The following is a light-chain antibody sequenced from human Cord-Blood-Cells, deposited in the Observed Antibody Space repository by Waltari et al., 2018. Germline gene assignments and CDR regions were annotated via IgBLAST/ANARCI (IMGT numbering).Light chain of an antibody. CDR2: LEGSGSC. J-gene: IGLJ3*02. CDR1: SGHSSYI. CDR3: ETWDSNIWV. Sequence: QPVLTQSSSASASLGSSVKLTCTLSSGHSSYIIAWHQQQPGKAPRYLMKLEGSGSCNKWGGVPDRFYGSSSGADCYLTVSNLQSEDEADYYCETWDSNIWVFGGGTKLTVL. V-gene: IGLV4-60*03.